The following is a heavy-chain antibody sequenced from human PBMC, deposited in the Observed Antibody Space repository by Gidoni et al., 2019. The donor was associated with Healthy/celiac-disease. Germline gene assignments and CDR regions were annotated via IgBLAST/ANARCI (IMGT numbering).Heavy chain of an antibody. J-gene: IGHJ3*02. Sequence: EVQLVESGGGLVQPGGSLRLSCAASGFTFSDHYMYWVRQAPGKGLEWVGRTRNKANSYTTEYAASVKGRFTISRDDSKNSLYLQMNSLKTEDTAVYYCARDLSISGSLAEGDAFDIWGQGTMVTVSS. CDR3: ARDLSISGSLAEGDAFDI. CDR1: GFTFSDHY. D-gene: IGHD1-26*01. CDR2: TRNKANSYTT. V-gene: IGHV3-72*01.